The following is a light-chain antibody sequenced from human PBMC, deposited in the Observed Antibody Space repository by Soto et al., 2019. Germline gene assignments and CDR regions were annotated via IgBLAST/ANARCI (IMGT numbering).Light chain of an antibody. CDR1: SGYSNYK. CDR2: VGTGGIVG. V-gene: IGLV9-49*01. Sequence: QSVLTQPPSASASLGASVTLTCTLSSGYSNYKMDWYQQRPGKGPRFVMRVGTGGIVGSKGDGIPDRFSVLGSGLNRYLTIKNIQEEDESDYHCGADHGSGSNFFVVFGGGTKLTVL. CDR3: GADHGSGSNFFVV. J-gene: IGLJ2*01.